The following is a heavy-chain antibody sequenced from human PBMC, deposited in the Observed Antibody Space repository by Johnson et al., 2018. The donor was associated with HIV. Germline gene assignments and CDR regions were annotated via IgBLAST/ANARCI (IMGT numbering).Heavy chain of an antibody. CDR2: IKSKTDGGTT. CDR3: TTDEYGGYGGAFDI. CDR1: GFTFSNAW. V-gene: IGHV3-15*01. J-gene: IGHJ3*02. Sequence: VQLVESGGGLVKPGGSLRLSCAASGFTFSNAWMSWVRQAPGKGLEWVGRIKSKTDGGTTDYAAPVKGRFTISRDDSKNTLYLQMNSLKTEDTAVYYCTTDEYGGYGGAFDIWGQGTMVTVSS. D-gene: IGHD5-12*01.